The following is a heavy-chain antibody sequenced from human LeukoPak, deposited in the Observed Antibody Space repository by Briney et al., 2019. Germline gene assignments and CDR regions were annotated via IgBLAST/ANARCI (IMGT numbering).Heavy chain of an antibody. CDR3: ARDAYSSGWYPAFDI. V-gene: IGHV3-66*01. D-gene: IGHD6-19*01. CDR2: IYSGGST. CDR1: GFTVSSNY. Sequence: PGGSLRLSCAASGFTVSSNYMSWVRQAPGKWLEWVSVIYSGGSTYYADSVKGRFTISRDNSKNTLYLQMNSLRAEDTAVYYCARDAYSSGWYPAFDIWGQGTMVTVSS. J-gene: IGHJ3*02.